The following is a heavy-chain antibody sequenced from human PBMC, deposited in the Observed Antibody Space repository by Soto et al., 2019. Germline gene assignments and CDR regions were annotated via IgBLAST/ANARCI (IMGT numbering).Heavy chain of an antibody. CDR3: ARGPDRSGFYLFDY. V-gene: IGHV1-69*13. J-gene: IGHJ4*02. CDR2: IIPLSGTT. Sequence: SVKVSCKASGDTFSNHALSWVRQAPGQGPEWMGGIIPLSGTTNYAPKFQGRDTITADESMTTAYMELSSLRYADTAVYYCARGPDRSGFYLFDYWGQGTLVTVSS. CDR1: GDTFSNHA. D-gene: IGHD3-22*01.